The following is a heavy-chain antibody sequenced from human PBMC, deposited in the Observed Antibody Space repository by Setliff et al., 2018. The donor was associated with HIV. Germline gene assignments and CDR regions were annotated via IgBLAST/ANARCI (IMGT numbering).Heavy chain of an antibody. V-gene: IGHV1-24*01. CDR3: ARIRAGALLNAFDV. J-gene: IGHJ3*01. CDR1: GYTLTEVS. Sequence: GASVKVSCKISGYTLTEVSMHWVRQAPGKGLEWMGYFDPQDGKTIYAQKFQGRVTITADKSTSTAYMELRSLRSDDTAMYYCARIRAGALLNAFDVWGQGTMVTVSS. CDR2: FDPQDGKT. D-gene: IGHD1-26*01.